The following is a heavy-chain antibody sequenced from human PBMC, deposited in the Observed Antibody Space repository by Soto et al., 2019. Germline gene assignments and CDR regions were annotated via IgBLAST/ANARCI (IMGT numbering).Heavy chain of an antibody. CDR1: GYTFTSHA. Sequence: ASVQVSCKASGYTFTSHAMHWVRQAPGQRLEWMGWINAGNGNTKYSQKFQGRVTITTDTSASTAYMELSSLRSEDTAVYYCARDGIAAAGTSWFDPWGQGTLVTVSS. D-gene: IGHD6-13*01. V-gene: IGHV1-3*01. CDR3: ARDGIAAAGTSWFDP. J-gene: IGHJ5*02. CDR2: INAGNGNT.